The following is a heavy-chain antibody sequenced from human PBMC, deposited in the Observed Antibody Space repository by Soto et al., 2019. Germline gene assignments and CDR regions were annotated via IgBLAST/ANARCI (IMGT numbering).Heavy chain of an antibody. Sequence: GGSLRLSCAASGLTFDTYWMNWVRQAPGKGPEWLAGINSDGTLSSYADSVKGRFTISRDNARNTLSLQMNSLRADDTAVYYCARLSGDHSAFFSYGMDAWGQGTTVTVSS. CDR2: INSDGTLS. CDR1: GLTFDTYW. V-gene: IGHV3-74*01. D-gene: IGHD2-21*01. CDR3: ARLSGDHSAFFSYGMDA. J-gene: IGHJ6*02.